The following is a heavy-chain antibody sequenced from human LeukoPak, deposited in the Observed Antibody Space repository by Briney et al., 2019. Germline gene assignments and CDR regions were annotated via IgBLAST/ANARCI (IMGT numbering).Heavy chain of an antibody. CDR3: VRGGGPSYRYNAFDI. Sequence: GGSLRLSCIASELTSTIFEMNWVRQAPGKGLEWVSYISNSGSTTDYADAVKGRFTISRDNAKNSLYLQMSSLRVEDTAVYYCVRGGGPSYRYNAFDIWGQGTMVTVS. D-gene: IGHD1-1*01. CDR1: ELTSTIFE. J-gene: IGHJ3*02. CDR2: ISNSGSTT. V-gene: IGHV3-48*03.